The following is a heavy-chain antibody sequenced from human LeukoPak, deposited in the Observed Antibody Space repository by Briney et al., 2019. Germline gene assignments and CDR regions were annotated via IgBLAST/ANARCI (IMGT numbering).Heavy chain of an antibody. D-gene: IGHD5-18*01. CDR2: INHSGST. V-gene: IGHV4-34*01. J-gene: IGHJ4*02. CDR1: GGSFSGYY. Sequence: PSETLSLTSAVYGGSFSGYYWCWIRQPPGKGLEWIGEINHSGSTNYNPSLKSRVTISVDTSKNQFSLKLSSVTAADTAVYYCARGPRYSYGFFDYWGQGTLVTVSS. CDR3: ARGPRYSYGFFDY.